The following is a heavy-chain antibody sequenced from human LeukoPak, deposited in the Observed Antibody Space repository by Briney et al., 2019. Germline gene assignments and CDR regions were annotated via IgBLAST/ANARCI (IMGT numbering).Heavy chain of an antibody. Sequence: GASVKVSCKASGYTFTGYYMHWVRQAPGQGLEWMGWINPNSGGTNYVQKFQGRVTMTRDTSISTAYMELSRLRSDDTAVYYCARDLEMATISSATVWGQGTLVTVSS. V-gene: IGHV1-2*02. CDR2: INPNSGGT. CDR1: GYTFTGYY. D-gene: IGHD5-24*01. J-gene: IGHJ4*02. CDR3: ARDLEMATISSATV.